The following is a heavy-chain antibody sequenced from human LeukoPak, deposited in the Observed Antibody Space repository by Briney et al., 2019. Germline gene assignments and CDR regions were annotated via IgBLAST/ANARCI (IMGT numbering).Heavy chain of an antibody. CDR2: IYYSGST. CDR3: AGNYYDSTGLKY. CDR1: GVSISSYY. D-gene: IGHD3-22*01. Sequence: PSETLSLACTGSGVSISSYYWSWIRQPPGKGLEWIGYIYYSGSTNYNPSLKSRVTISVDTSKTQFSLKLSSVTAADTAVYYCAGNYYDSTGLKYWGQGTLVTVSS. V-gene: IGHV4-59*01. J-gene: IGHJ4*02.